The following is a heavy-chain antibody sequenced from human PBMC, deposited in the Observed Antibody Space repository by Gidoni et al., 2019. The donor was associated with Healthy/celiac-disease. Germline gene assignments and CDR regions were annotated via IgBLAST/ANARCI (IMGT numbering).Heavy chain of an antibody. CDR2: ISYDGSNK. Sequence: QVQLVESGGGVVQPGRSLRLSCAASGFTFSSYGMHWVRQAPGKGLEWVAVISYDGSNKYYADSVKGRFTISRDNSKNTLYLQMNSLRAEDTAVYYCAKTDRNFYYYYGMDVWGQGTTVTVSS. CDR3: AKTDRNFYYYYGMDV. CDR1: GFTFSSYG. J-gene: IGHJ6*02. V-gene: IGHV3-30*18. D-gene: IGHD3-22*01.